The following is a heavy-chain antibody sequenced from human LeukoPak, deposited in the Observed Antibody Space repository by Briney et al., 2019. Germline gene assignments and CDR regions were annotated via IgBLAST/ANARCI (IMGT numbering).Heavy chain of an antibody. CDR3: AKDGVGSWDY. D-gene: IGHD1-26*01. V-gene: IGHV3-23*01. CDR1: GFTFSSYA. Sequence: AGGSLRLSCAASGFTFSSYAMSWVRQAPGKGLEWVSDISGSGGSTYYADSVKGRFTISRDNSKSTLYLQMNSLRAEDTAVYYCAKDGVGSWDYWGQGTLVTVSS. CDR2: ISGSGGST. J-gene: IGHJ4*02.